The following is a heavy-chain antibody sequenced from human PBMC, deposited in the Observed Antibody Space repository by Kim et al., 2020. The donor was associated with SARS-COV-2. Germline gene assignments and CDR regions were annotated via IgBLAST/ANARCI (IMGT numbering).Heavy chain of an antibody. D-gene: IGHD5-18*01. J-gene: IGHJ4*02. V-gene: IGHV3-30*18. CDR2: ISYDGSNK. CDR1: GFTFSNYD. Sequence: GGSLRLSCAASGFTFSNYDMHWVRQAPGKGLEWVAIISYDGSNKYYADSVKGRFTISRDNSKNTLYLQMNSLRTEDTAVYYCAKRYSYSYSFDNWGQGTL. CDR3: AKRYSYSYSFDN.